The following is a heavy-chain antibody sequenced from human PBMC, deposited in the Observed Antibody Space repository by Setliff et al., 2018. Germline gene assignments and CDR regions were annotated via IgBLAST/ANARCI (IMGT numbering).Heavy chain of an antibody. D-gene: IGHD6-13*01. J-gene: IGHJ4*02. V-gene: IGHV1-18*01. CDR2: INNYNFNT. CDR3: ARAGLAAAGRKGVLDH. Sequence: ASVKVSCKASGYKFTNYGVTWVRQAPGQGLEWIGWINNYNFNTNYAQKLQGRVTMTTDTSTSTAYMELRSLRSDDTAMYYCARAGLAAAGRKGVLDHWGQGTLVTVSS. CDR1: GYKFTNYG.